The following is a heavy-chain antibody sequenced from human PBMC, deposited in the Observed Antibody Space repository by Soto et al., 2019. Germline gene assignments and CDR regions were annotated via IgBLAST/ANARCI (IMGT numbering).Heavy chain of an antibody. CDR2: ISPKSGDT. Sequence: QVQLVQSGAEVKDSGASVKVSCKASGYTFTGYYIHWVRQAPGQGLEWVGEISPKSGDTRYAQKFQGRVTMTKDTSINTVYMELSNLSPDDTAVYYCGRGRSGELVVFYWGQGTLVTVHS. CDR3: GRGRSGELVVFY. J-gene: IGHJ4*02. V-gene: IGHV1-2*02. CDR1: GYTFTGYY. D-gene: IGHD1-7*01.